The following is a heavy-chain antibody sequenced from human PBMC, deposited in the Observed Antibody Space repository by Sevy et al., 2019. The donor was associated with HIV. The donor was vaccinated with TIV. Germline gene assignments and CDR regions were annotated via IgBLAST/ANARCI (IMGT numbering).Heavy chain of an antibody. CDR1: GFTFSSYW. D-gene: IGHD3-10*01. CDR3: ARKRITMVRGVIGDAFDI. J-gene: IGHJ3*02. CDR2: IKQDGSEK. Sequence: GGSLRLSCAASGFTFSSYWMSWVRQAPGKGLEWVANIKQDGSEKNYVDSVKGRFTISRDNAKNSLYLQMNSLRAEDTAVYYCARKRITMVRGVIGDAFDIWGQGTMVTVSS. V-gene: IGHV3-7*03.